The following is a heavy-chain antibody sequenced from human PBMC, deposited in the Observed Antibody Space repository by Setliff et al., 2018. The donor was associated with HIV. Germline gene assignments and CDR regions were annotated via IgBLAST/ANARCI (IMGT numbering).Heavy chain of an antibody. J-gene: IGHJ4*02. Sequence: TGGSLRLSCAVSGFTFSSYAMSWVRQAPGKGLEWVSAISGSAGSTYYADSVKGRFIISRDTSKNTLYLQMSSLRPDDTAIYYCVKPYTGYYYDGSVYDDFWGQGTLVTVS. V-gene: IGHV3-23*01. CDR3: VKPYTGYYYDGSVYDDF. D-gene: IGHD3-22*01. CDR1: GFTFSSYA. CDR2: ISGSAGST.